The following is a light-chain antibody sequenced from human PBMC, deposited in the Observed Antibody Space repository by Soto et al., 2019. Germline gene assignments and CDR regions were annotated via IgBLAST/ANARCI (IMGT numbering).Light chain of an antibody. CDR1: QIVSSS. J-gene: IGKJ1*01. CDR3: QEYIQWPPGM. Sequence: DIVVTQSPATLSASPGERVTLSCRASQIVSSSLAWYQQRPGQVPKLLIYDTSARASDISARFSGSGSGTEFTLTISSLQSEDFAVYYCQEYIQWPPGMFGPGTKVDIK. V-gene: IGKV3-15*01. CDR2: DTS.